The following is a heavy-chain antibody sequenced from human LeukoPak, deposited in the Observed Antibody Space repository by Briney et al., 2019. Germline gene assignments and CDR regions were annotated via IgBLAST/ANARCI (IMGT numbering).Heavy chain of an antibody. CDR3: AREMATIGVDY. Sequence: WIRQPPGKGLEWIGSIYYSGSTYYNPSLKSRVTISVDTSKNQFSLKLSSVTAADTAVYYCAREMATIGVDYWGQGTLVTVSS. J-gene: IGHJ4*02. CDR2: IYYSGST. D-gene: IGHD5-24*01. V-gene: IGHV4-39*07.